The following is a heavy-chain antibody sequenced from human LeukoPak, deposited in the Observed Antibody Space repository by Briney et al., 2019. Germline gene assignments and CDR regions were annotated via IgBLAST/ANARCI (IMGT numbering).Heavy chain of an antibody. V-gene: IGHV4-61*01. J-gene: IGHJ3*02. D-gene: IGHD6-6*01. CDR1: GYSISSGYY. CDR2: IYSSGST. Sequence: SETLSLTCTVSGYSISSGYYWGWIRQPPGKGLEWIGYIYSSGSTNYNPSLKSRVTISVETSKNQFSLKLSSVTAADTAVYYCARGLQNRSSGIRFDVFQIWGQGTMVTVSS. CDR3: ARGLQNRSSGIRFDVFQI.